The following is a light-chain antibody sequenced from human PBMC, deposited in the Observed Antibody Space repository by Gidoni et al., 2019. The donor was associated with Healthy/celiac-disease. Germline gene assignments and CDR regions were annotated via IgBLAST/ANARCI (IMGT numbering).Light chain of an antibody. CDR3: QQRSNWPIT. V-gene: IGKV3-11*01. CDR2: DAS. J-gene: IGKJ5*01. Sequence: EIVLTQSPATLSLSPGERATLSCRASQSVSSYLAWYQQKPGQAPRLLIYDASNRATGIPARFRGSGSGTDFTLTMSSLGPEDFAVYYCQQRSNWPITFGQGTRLEIK. CDR1: QSVSSY.